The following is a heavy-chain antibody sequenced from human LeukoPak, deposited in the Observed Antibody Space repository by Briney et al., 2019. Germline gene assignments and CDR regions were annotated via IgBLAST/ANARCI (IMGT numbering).Heavy chain of an antibody. CDR2: IYSGGST. V-gene: IGHV3-53*01. J-gene: IGHJ4*02. Sequence: GGSLRLSCAASGFIVSSMYMNWVRQAPGKGLEWVSVIYSGGSTYYADSVKGRFTISRDKSKNTLYLQMNTLRAEDTAVYYCYCGSGSDFGYWGQGTLVTVSS. CDR1: GFIVSSMY. CDR3: YCGSGSDFGY. D-gene: IGHD3-10*01.